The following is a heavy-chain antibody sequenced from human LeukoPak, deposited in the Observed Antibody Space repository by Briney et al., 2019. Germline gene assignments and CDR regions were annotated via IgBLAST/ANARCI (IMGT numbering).Heavy chain of an antibody. D-gene: IGHD4-17*01. V-gene: IGHV1-69*13. CDR1: GGTFSTYA. CDR2: IIPIFDTT. Sequence: ASVKVSCKASGGTFSTYAISWVRQAPGQGLEWMGWIIPIFDTTIYAQKFQGRVTITADESTSTAYMELSTLRSDDTAVYYCARDRDGDYGDYWGQGTLVSVSS. CDR3: ARDRDGDYGDY. J-gene: IGHJ4*02.